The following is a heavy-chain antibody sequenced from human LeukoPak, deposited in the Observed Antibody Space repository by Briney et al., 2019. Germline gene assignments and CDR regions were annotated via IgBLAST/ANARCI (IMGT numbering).Heavy chain of an antibody. CDR1: GDSVSSNSAA. CDR2: TYYRSKWYN. J-gene: IGHJ4*02. Sequence: SQTLSLTCAISGDSVSSNSAAWNWIRQSPSRGLEWLGRTYYRSKWYNDYAVSVKSRITINPDTSKNQFSLKLRSVMAADTAVYYCARAYCVGDCTVLHIYFDNWGQGTLVTVSS. D-gene: IGHD2-21*02. V-gene: IGHV6-1*01. CDR3: ARAYCVGDCTVLHIYFDN.